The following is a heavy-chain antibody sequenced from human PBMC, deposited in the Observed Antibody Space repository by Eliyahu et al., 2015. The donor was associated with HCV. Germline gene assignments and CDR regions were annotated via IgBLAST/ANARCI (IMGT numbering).Heavy chain of an antibody. Sequence: QVQLVESGGGAVQPRRSLRLSCXASGFXFSSYGMXWVRQAPGKGLEWVAVISFDGSNKYYADSVKGRFTISRDNSKNTLYLQMNSLRAEDTAIYYCAKTGYFSSWSESYYYYGMDVWGQGTTVTVSS. J-gene: IGHJ6*02. V-gene: IGHV3-30*18. CDR1: GFXFSSYG. CDR2: ISFDGSNK. CDR3: AKTGYFSSWSESYYYYGMDV. D-gene: IGHD6-13*01.